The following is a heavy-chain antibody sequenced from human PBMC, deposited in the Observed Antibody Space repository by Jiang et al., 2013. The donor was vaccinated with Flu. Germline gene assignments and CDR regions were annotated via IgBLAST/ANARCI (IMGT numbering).Heavy chain of an antibody. Sequence: GESLKISCKGSGYTFTTYRIGWVRQMPGKGLEWVGIIYPPDSDTRYSPSFQGQVTISVDKSINTAYLQWSNLKASDTAIYYCARHTPSGFWSTYGPFDYWGQGTLVTVS. V-gene: IGHV5-51*01. CDR3: ARHTPSGFWSTYGPFDY. D-gene: IGHD3-3*01. J-gene: IGHJ4*02. CDR2: IYPPDSDT. CDR1: GYTFTTYR.